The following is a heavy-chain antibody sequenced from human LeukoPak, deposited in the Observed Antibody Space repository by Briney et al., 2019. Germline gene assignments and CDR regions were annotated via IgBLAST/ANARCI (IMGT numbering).Heavy chain of an antibody. CDR2: INPNSGGT. CDR3: ARCRPIVGARDAFDI. D-gene: IGHD1-26*01. CDR1: GYTFTGYY. Sequence: ASVKVSYKASGYTFTGYYMHWVRQAPGQGLEWMGWINPNSGGTNYAQKFQGRVTMTRDTSISTAYMELSRLRSDDTAVYYCARCRPIVGARDAFDIWGQGTMVTVSP. V-gene: IGHV1-2*02. J-gene: IGHJ3*02.